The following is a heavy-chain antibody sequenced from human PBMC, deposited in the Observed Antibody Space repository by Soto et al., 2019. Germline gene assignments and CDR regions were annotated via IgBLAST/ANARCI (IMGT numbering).Heavy chain of an antibody. V-gene: IGHV3-33*01. CDR1: GFTFSSYC. D-gene: IGHD5-18*01. Sequence: PGDSLRLSCAASGFTFSSYCMHWVSQAPGKGLEWVAVIWYDGSNKYYADSVKGRFTISRQNSKNTLYPQMNSLRAEGTAVYYWGRDRQISIQLWLLLDYWGQGTLVIVSS. J-gene: IGHJ4*02. CDR3: GRDRQISIQLWLLLDY. CDR2: IWYDGSNK.